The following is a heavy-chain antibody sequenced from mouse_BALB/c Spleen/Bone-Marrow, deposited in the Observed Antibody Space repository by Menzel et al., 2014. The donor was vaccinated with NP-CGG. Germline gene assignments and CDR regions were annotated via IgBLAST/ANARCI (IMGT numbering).Heavy chain of an antibody. D-gene: IGHD2-14*01. V-gene: IGHV5-12*01. J-gene: IGHJ4*01. CDR3: ARQGYDVAMDY. Sequence: EVKVVESGGGLVQPGGSLKLSCAPSGFTFSDYYMFWVRQTPEKRLEWVAYISNGGGSTYYPDTVKGRFTISRDNAKNTLYLQMSRLKSEDTAMYYCARQGYDVAMDYWGQGTSVAVSS. CDR1: GFTFSDYY. CDR2: ISNGGGST.